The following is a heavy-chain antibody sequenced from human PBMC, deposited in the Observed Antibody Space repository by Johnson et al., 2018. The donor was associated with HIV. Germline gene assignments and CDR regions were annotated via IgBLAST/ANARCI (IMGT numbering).Heavy chain of an antibody. J-gene: IGHJ3*01. CDR2: MFRVGST. Sequence: VQLVESGGGLVQPGGSLRLSCSASGFAVSDSFMNWVRLPPGKGLEWVSVMFRVGSTFHRDSVKGRFSISRDSSKNTLFLQMNNLRAEDTALYYCGGFRESDALDVWGQGTIVTVSS. V-gene: IGHV3-66*01. CDR1: GFAVSDSF. CDR3: GGFRESDALDV. D-gene: IGHD3-22*01.